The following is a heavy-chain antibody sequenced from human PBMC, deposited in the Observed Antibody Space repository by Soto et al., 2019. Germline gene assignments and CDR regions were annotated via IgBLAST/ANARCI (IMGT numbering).Heavy chain of an antibody. J-gene: IGHJ4*02. D-gene: IGHD4-17*01. CDR1: GGSISSGGYY. CDR3: ARAPPHSYGDYGEVFDY. V-gene: IGHV4-31*03. Sequence: QVQLQESGPGLVKPSQTLSLTCTVSGGSISSGGYYWSWLRQHPGKGLEWIGYIYYSGSTYYNPSLKSRVTISVDTSKNQFSLKLSSVTAADTAVYYCARAPPHSYGDYGEVFDYWGQGTLVTVSS. CDR2: IYYSGST.